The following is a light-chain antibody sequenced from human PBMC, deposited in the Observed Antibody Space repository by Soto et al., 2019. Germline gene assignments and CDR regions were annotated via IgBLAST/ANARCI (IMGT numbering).Light chain of an antibody. CDR1: QNIDRW. J-gene: IGKJ1*01. CDR2: VAS. CDR3: QQYNSYPWT. V-gene: IGKV1-5*03. Sequence: DIQMTQSPSTLSASVGDRVTITCRASQNIDRWLAWYQQKPGKAPNLLIYVASNLESGVPSRFSGSGSGTEFTLTISSLRPDDFATYYCQQYNSYPWTFGQGTKVEIK.